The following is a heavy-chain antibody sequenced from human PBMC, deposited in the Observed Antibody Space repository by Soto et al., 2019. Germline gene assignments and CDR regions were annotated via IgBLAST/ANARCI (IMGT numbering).Heavy chain of an antibody. CDR2: ISYDGSDK. J-gene: IGHJ4*02. D-gene: IGHD3-16*02. Sequence: QVQLVESGGGVVQPGRSLRLSCAASGFTFSSSAMHWVRQEPGKGLEWVAVISYDGSDKYYADSVKGRFTISRDNSKNTLNLQMNSLRADDTAVYYWANALGELSPESYDYWGQGTLITVSS. V-gene: IGHV3-30*18. CDR1: GFTFSSSA. CDR3: ANALGELSPESYDY.